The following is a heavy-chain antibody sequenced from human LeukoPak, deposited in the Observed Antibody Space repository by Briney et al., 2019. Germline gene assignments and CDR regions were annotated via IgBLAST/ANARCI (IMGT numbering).Heavy chain of an antibody. Sequence: ASVKVSCKASGYTFTSYGITWVRQAPGQGLEWMGWISAYNGNTNYVQKLQGRVTMTTDTSTTTAYMELRSLRSDDTAVYYCATLRSGWPYYYYGMDVWGQGTTVTVSS. J-gene: IGHJ6*02. CDR2: ISAYNGNT. V-gene: IGHV1-18*01. CDR3: ATLRSGWPYYYYGMDV. D-gene: IGHD6-19*01. CDR1: GYTFTSYG.